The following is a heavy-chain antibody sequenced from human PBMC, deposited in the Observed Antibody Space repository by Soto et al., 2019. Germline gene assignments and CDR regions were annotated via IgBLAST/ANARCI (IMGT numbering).Heavy chain of an antibody. CDR2: IYHSGSI. D-gene: IGHD3-10*01. CDR3: ASKFGELLADAFDI. J-gene: IGHJ3*02. V-gene: IGHV4-4*02. Sequence: QVQLQESGPGLVKPSGTLSLTCTVSNASISSRKWWTWVRQTPGKGLEWIGEIYHSGSINHNPSLKSRVTMSVDKSNNQLSLNMTSVTAADTAVYYCASKFGELLADAFDIWGQGTVVTVSS. CDR1: NASISSRKW.